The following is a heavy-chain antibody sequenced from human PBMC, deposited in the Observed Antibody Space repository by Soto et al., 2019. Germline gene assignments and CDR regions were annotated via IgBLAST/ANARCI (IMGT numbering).Heavy chain of an antibody. D-gene: IGHD1-26*01. CDR3: VKDMKWGGMTTIHYFDS. CDR1: GFTIDDYA. V-gene: IGHV3-9*01. J-gene: IGHJ4*02. Sequence: EVQLVESGGGLVQPGRSLRLSCAASGFTIDDYAMHWVRQVPGKGLEWVSGISSNSDTIDYADSVKGRFTISRDNAKKSLFLQMNTLRPEDKALYYCVKDMKWGGMTTIHYFDSWGQGTLVTVSS. CDR2: ISSNSDTI.